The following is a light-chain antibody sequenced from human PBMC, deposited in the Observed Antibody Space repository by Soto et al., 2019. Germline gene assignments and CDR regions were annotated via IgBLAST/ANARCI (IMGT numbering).Light chain of an antibody. CDR1: QSILDRSKNKYY. J-gene: IGKJ1*01. Sequence: DIVMTQSPDSLAVSLGERATFNCKSSQSILDRSKNKYYLAWYQQKSGQPPKLLISWASLRESGVPDRFTGRGSGPDLNLTLSSRRADDVAVYYCQQYFTSPWTFGQGTKVQL. CDR2: WAS. V-gene: IGKV4-1*01. CDR3: QQYFTSPWT.